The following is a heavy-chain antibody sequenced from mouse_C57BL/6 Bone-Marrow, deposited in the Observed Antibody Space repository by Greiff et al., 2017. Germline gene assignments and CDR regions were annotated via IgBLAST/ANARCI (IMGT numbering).Heavy chain of an antibody. CDR1: GYTFTSYW. V-gene: IGHV1-55*01. D-gene: IGHD2-4*01. CDR2: IYPGSGST. Sequence: QVQLQQPGAELVKPGASVKMSCKASGYTFTSYWITWVKQRPGQGLEWIGNIYPGSGSTTYNEKFQSKATLTVDTSSSTAYMLLSSLTSEDSAVYYCARHLADYDGYWYFDVWGTGTTVTVSS. J-gene: IGHJ1*03. CDR3: ARHLADYDGYWYFDV.